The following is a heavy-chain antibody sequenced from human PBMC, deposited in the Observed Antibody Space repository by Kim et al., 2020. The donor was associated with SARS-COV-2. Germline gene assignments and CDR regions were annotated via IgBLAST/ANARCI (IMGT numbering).Heavy chain of an antibody. J-gene: IGHJ5*02. D-gene: IGHD2-2*01. CDR3: AKDGIQYCSSVTCYGDNWCDP. CDR1: GFPFSTYA. CDR2: ISYDGNIK. Sequence: GGSLRLSCAASGFPFSTYAMHWVRQAPGKGLQWLAFISYDGNIKFYGDSVKGRFTISRDSSNNTLYLQMNNLSLEDTAVYYCAKDGIQYCSSVTCYGDNWCDPWGQGTLVTVSP. V-gene: IGHV3-30*18.